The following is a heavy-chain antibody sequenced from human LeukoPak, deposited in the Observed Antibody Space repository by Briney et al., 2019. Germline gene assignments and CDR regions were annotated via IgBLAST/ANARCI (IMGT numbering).Heavy chain of an antibody. CDR2: INPNSGGT. CDR3: ARVFCTNGVCYLLDY. V-gene: IGHV1-2*02. CDR1: GYTFTGYY. D-gene: IGHD2-8*01. J-gene: IGHJ4*02. Sequence: ASVKVSCKASGYTFTGYYMHWVRQAPGQGLEWMGWINPNSGGTNYAQKFQGRVTMTRDTSISTAYMELSRLRSDDTAVYYCARVFCTNGVCYLLDYWGQGTLVTVSS.